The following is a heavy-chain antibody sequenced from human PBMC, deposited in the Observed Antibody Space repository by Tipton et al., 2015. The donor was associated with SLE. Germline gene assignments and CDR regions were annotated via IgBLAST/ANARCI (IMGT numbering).Heavy chain of an antibody. Sequence: TLSLTCTVSGDSVSSGNYCWSWLRQPPGKGLEWIGDIYYSGRTNSNPSLKSRVTMSLDSSKNQFSLKLTSVTAADTAVYYCARGHTPTITMIEGYFDLWGRGTLVTVSS. CDR1: GDSVSSGNYC. CDR3: ARGHTPTITMIEGYFDL. D-gene: IGHD3-22*01. CDR2: IYYSGRT. J-gene: IGHJ2*01. V-gene: IGHV4-61*01.